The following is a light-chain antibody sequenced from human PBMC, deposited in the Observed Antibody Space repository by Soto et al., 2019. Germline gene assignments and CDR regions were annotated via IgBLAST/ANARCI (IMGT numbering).Light chain of an antibody. Sequence: QSALTQPPSVSGSPGQSVTISCTGTSSDVGSYNRVSWYQQPPGTAPKLMIYEVSNRPSGVPDRFSGSKSGNTASLTISGLQPEDDADYYCSSFTVSSTLVFGGGTKLTVL. CDR2: EVS. CDR1: SSDVGSYNR. J-gene: IGLJ3*02. V-gene: IGLV2-18*02. CDR3: SSFTVSSTLV.